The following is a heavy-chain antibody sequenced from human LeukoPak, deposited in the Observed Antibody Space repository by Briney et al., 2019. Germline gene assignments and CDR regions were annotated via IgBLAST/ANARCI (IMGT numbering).Heavy chain of an antibody. CDR2: TYSGGST. CDR1: GFTVSRNY. D-gene: IGHD3-22*01. CDR3: ARGAYSSGYYRHDS. Sequence: QPGGSLRLSCAASGFTVSRNYMNWVRQAPGKGLEWVSVTYSGGSTYYADSVKGRFTITRDNSKNTVYLQMNSLRAEDTAVYYCARGAYSSGYYRHDSWGQGTLVTVSS. V-gene: IGHV3-53*01. J-gene: IGHJ4*02.